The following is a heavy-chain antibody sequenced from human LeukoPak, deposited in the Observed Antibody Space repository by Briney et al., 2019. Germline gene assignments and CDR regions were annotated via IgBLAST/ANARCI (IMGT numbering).Heavy chain of an antibody. V-gene: IGHV4-34*01. CDR2: INHSGST. Sequence: ASETLSLTCAVYGGSFSGYYWSWIRRPLGKGLEWIGEINHSGSTNYNPSLKSRVTISVDTSKNQFSLKLSSVTAADTAVYYCARGGTLRYFDWLLGWFDPWGQGTLVTVSS. CDR1: GGSFSGYY. D-gene: IGHD3-9*01. J-gene: IGHJ5*02. CDR3: ARGGTLRYFDWLLGWFDP.